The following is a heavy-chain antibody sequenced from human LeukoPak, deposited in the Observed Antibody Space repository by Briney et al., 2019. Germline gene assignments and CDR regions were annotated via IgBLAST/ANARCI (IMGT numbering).Heavy chain of an antibody. CDR2: ISHSGNT. J-gene: IGHJ4*02. Sequence: SETLSLTCAVYGGSFSGYYWSWIRQTPGKGLEWIGYISHSGNTDYAPSLKSRVTMSLDTSKNQFARKLSSVTAADTALYYCARGFCSDEICQVFTHWGQGTLVTVSS. CDR1: GGSFSGYY. V-gene: IGHV4-34*11. D-gene: IGHD3-3*01. CDR3: ARGFCSDEICQVFTH.